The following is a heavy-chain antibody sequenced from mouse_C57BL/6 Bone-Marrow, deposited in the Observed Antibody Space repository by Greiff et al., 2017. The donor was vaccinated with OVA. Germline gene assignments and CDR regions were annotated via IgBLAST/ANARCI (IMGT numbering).Heavy chain of an antibody. J-gene: IGHJ2*01. CDR2: IWRGGST. V-gene: IGHV2-5*01. CDR1: GFSLTSYG. CDR3: AKANSFDY. Sequence: QVQLQQSGPGLVQPSQSLSITCTVSGFSLTSYGVHWVRQSPGKGLEWLGVIWRGGSTDYNAAFMSRLSITQDNSKRQVFFKMSRLQADNTAIYYCAKANSFDYWGQGTTLTVSS.